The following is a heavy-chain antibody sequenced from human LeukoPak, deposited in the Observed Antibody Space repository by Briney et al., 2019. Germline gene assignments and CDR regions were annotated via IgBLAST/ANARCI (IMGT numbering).Heavy chain of an antibody. D-gene: IGHD1-26*01. V-gene: IGHV4-59*01. J-gene: IGHJ4*02. CDR3: ARETSGYYFDY. CDR1: GGSISSYY. CDR2: IYYSGST. Sequence: SETLSLTCTVSGGSISSYYWSWIRQPPGKGLEWIGYIYYSGSTNYNPSLKSRVTISVDTSKNQFSLKLSPVTAADTAVYYCARETSGYYFDYWGQGTLVTVSS.